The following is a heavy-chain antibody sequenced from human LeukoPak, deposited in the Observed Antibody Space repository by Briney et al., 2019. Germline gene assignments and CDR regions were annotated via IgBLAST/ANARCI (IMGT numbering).Heavy chain of an antibody. J-gene: IGHJ4*02. Sequence: ASVKVSCKASGYTFTSYDIHWVRQATGQGLEWMGWMNPNSGNTGYAQKFQGRVTMTRNTSISTAYMELSSLRSEDTAVYYCARGRAGWRTGHFDYWGQGTLVTVSS. CDR3: ARGRAGWRTGHFDY. CDR1: GYTFTSYD. CDR2: MNPNSGNT. V-gene: IGHV1-8*01. D-gene: IGHD1-1*01.